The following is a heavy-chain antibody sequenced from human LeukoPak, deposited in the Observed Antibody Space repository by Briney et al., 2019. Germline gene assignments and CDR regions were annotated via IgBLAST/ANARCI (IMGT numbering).Heavy chain of an antibody. CDR1: GYTFTSYA. J-gene: IGHJ6*02. Sequence: GASVKVSCKASGYTFTSYAMHWVRQAPGQRLEWMGWINAANGNTKYSQKFQGRVTITRDTSASTAYMELSSLRSEDTAVYYCARDQTPYSSGIVGWYYYYYGMDVWGQGTTVSVSS. CDR3: ARDQTPYSSGIVGWYYYYYGMDV. D-gene: IGHD6-19*01. CDR2: INAANGNT. V-gene: IGHV1-3*01.